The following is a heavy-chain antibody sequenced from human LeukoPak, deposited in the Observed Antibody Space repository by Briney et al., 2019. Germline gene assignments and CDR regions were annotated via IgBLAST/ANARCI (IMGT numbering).Heavy chain of an antibody. J-gene: IGHJ4*02. V-gene: IGHV3-15*01. Sequence: GGSLRLSCVDSGFTLTNAWMSWVRQAPGKGLEWIGRIKSKTDGETTNYAEPVRGRFTISRDDSKSAVYLQMNSLKIEDTAVYYCTTDLGTYYHGSQRLIPIDYWGQGTLVTVSS. CDR2: IKSKTDGETT. D-gene: IGHD3-10*01. CDR3: TTDLGTYYHGSQRLIPIDY. CDR1: GFTLTNAW.